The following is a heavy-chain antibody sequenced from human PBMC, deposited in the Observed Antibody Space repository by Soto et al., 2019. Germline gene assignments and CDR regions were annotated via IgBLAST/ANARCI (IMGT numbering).Heavy chain of an antibody. V-gene: IGHV1-18*01. D-gene: IGHD1-1*01. J-gene: IGHJ4*02. CDR2: ISAHNGNT. Sequence: QVHLVQSGAEVKKPGASVKVSCXXSXXXFTSYGITWVRQAPGQGLEWMGWISAHNGNTDYAQKLQGRVTVTRDTSTSTAYMEXXXXRXXXPAXYYCARGRYGDYWGQGALVTVSS. CDR1: XXXFTSYG. CDR3: ARGRYGDY.